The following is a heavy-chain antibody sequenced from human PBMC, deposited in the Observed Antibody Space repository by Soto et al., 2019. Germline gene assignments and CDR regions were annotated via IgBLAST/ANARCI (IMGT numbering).Heavy chain of an antibody. CDR2: ISPYSGNT. D-gene: IGHD3-16*01. V-gene: IGHV1-18*01. CDR3: ANVDNYVKPTPQDV. CDR1: GYIFVNYG. Sequence: QVQLVQSGDEVRKPGSSVKVSCKASGYIFVNYGIAWVRQAPGQGLEWMGWISPYSGNTHYASKVQGRLTMTTDPATTTAYMDLGSLPSDDTDGYYSANVDNYVKPTPQDVWGQGTTVTVSS. J-gene: IGHJ6*02.